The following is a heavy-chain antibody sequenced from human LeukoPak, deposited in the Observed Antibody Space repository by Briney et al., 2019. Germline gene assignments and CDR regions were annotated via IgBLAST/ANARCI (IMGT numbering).Heavy chain of an antibody. D-gene: IGHD3-10*01. Sequence: PSETLSLTCTVSGGSISSTNYYWGWIRQPPGKGLEWIGSIYYSGSTYYNPSLKSRVTISVDTSKNHFSLKLSSVTAADTAVYYCARPYGSGSYFDYWGQGTLVTVSS. CDR3: ARPYGSGSYFDY. V-gene: IGHV4-39*07. CDR1: GGSISSTNYY. J-gene: IGHJ4*02. CDR2: IYYSGST.